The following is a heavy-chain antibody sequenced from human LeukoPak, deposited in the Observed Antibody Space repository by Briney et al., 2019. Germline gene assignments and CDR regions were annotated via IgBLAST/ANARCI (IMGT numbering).Heavy chain of an antibody. CDR2: ISGNGGAT. J-gene: IGHJ4*02. CDR1: GFTFSSYA. V-gene: IGHV3-23*01. Sequence: GGSLRLSCATSGFTFSSYAMSWVRQAPGKGLEWVSAISGNGGATYYADSVKGRFTIFRDNSKKTLYLQMNSLRAEDTAVYYCATSTHSYYYDSSGYLGDYGGQGTLVTVSS. CDR3: ATSTHSYYYDSSGYLGDY. D-gene: IGHD3-22*01.